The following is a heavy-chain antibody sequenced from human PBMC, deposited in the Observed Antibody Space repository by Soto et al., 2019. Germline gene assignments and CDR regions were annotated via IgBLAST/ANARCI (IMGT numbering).Heavy chain of an antibody. V-gene: IGHV4-30-4*01. CDR2: IYKSTTT. D-gene: IGHD2-15*01. Sequence: SETLSLTCSVSGDSISTVDYFWAWIRQPPGQALEYIGYIYKSTTTYYNPSFESRVAISLDTSKSQFSLTVTSVTAADTAVYFCARGRYCLTGRCFPNWFDSWGQGTLVTVSS. CDR1: GDSISTVDYF. CDR3: ARGRYCLTGRCFPNWFDS. J-gene: IGHJ5*01.